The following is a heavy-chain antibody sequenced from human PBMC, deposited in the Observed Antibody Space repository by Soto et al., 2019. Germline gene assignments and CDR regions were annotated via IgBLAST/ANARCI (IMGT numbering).Heavy chain of an antibody. CDR1: GGSISSGGYY. V-gene: IGHV4-31*03. CDR3: ARDRGYSSSWYIY. Sequence: PSETLSLTCTVSGGSISSGGYYWSWIRQHPGKGLEWIGYIYYSGSTYYNPSLKSRVTISVDTSKNQFSLKLSSVTAADTAVYYCARDRGYSSSWYIYWGQGTLVTVSS. D-gene: IGHD6-13*01. J-gene: IGHJ4*02. CDR2: IYYSGST.